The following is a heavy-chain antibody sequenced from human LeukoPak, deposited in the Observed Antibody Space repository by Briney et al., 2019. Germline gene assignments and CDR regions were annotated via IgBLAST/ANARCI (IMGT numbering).Heavy chain of an antibody. Sequence: SETLSLTCTVSGGSVSSGSYYWSWIRQPPGKGLEWIGYIYYSGSPNYNPSLKSRVTISADTSKNQFSLKMSSVTAADTAVYYCARGSSYYDSSGYYFLDWFDPWGQGTLVTVSS. J-gene: IGHJ5*02. CDR2: IYYSGSP. CDR3: ARGSSYYDSSGYYFLDWFDP. V-gene: IGHV4-61*01. D-gene: IGHD3-22*01. CDR1: GGSVSSGSYY.